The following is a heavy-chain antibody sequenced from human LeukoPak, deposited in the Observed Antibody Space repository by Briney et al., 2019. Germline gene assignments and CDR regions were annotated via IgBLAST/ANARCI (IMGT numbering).Heavy chain of an antibody. D-gene: IGHD6-13*01. CDR2: ISGSGGST. V-gene: IGHV3-23*01. Sequence: GGSLRLSCAASGFTFSGSWMSWVRQAPGKGLEWVSAISGSGGSTYYADSVKGRFTISRDNSKNTLYLQMNSLRAEDTAVYYCAKPIAAAGSYWGQGTLVTVSS. CDR1: GFTFSGSW. J-gene: IGHJ4*02. CDR3: AKPIAAAGSY.